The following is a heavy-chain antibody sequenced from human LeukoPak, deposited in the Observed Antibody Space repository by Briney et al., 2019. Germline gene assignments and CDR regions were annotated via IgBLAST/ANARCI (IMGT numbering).Heavy chain of an antibody. V-gene: IGHV3-30*18. CDR2: ISYDGSNK. CDR1: GFTFSSYG. D-gene: IGHD3-10*01. J-gene: IGHJ4*01. Sequence: GRSLRLSCAASGFTFSSYGMHWVRQAPGKGLEWVAVISYDGSNKYYADSVKGRFTISRDNSKNTLYLQMNSLRAEDTAVYYCAKDPGSLWGHGTLVTVSS. CDR3: AKDPGSL.